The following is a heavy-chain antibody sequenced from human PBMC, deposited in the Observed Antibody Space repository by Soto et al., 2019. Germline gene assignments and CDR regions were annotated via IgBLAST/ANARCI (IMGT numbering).Heavy chain of an antibody. D-gene: IGHD6-19*01. CDR1: GYTFTSYG. J-gene: IGHJ4*02. Sequence: ASVKVSCKASGYTFTSYGISGVRQAPGQGLEWMGWISAYNGNTNYAQKLQGRATMTTDTSTSTAYMELRSLRSDDTAVYYCAGVAVAGYFDYWGQGTLVTVSS. CDR2: ISAYNGNT. V-gene: IGHV1-18*01. CDR3: AGVAVAGYFDY.